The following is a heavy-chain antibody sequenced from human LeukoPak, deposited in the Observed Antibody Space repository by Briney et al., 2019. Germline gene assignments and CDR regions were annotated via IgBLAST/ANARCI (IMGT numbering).Heavy chain of an antibody. CDR1: GYSFTSYW. J-gene: IGHJ5*02. CDR3: ARQGVPYYDFWSGYYLYNWFDP. Sequence: GESLKISRKGSGYSFTSYWIGWVRQMPGKGLEWMGIIYPGDSDTKYSPSFQGQVTTSADKSISTAYLQWSSLKASDTAVYYCARQGVPYYDFWSGYYLYNWFDPWGQGTLVTVSS. CDR2: IYPGDSDT. D-gene: IGHD3-3*01. V-gene: IGHV5-51*01.